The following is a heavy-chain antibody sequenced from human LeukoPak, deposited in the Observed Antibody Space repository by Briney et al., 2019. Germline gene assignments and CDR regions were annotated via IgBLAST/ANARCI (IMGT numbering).Heavy chain of an antibody. CDR2: IWYDGSNK. V-gene: IGHV3-33*01. Sequence: GGSLRLSCAASGFTFSGYGMHWVRQAPGKGLEWVAVIWYDGSNKFYADSVQGRFTISRDNSKNTLYLQMNSLRADDTAVYYCATENSGSYYGYFDSWGQGTLVTVSS. D-gene: IGHD1-26*01. CDR3: ATENSGSYYGYFDS. CDR1: GFTFSGYG. J-gene: IGHJ4*03.